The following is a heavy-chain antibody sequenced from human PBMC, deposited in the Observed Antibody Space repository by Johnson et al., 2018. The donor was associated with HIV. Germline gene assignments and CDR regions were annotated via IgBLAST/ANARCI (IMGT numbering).Heavy chain of an antibody. J-gene: IGHJ3*02. CDR1: GLSFSDYG. D-gene: IGHD3-22*01. V-gene: IGHV3-30*04. CDR3: VRGRISMTVVDLRGGAFDI. Sequence: QVLLLESGGGVVQPGRSVRLSCAASGLSFSDYGMHWVRQAPGKGLEWVAVISFDGSNEYYTDSVKGRFTISRDNSKNTLYLQMNSLRAEDTAIYYCVRGRISMTVVDLRGGAFDIWGQGTTVTVSS. CDR2: ISFDGSNE.